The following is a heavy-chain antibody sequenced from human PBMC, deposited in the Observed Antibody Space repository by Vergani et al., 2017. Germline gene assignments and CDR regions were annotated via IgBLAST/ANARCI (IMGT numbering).Heavy chain of an antibody. D-gene: IGHD5-12*01. CDR1: GFTFNHYA. CDR2: ISGSGGST. Sequence: EVQLLESGGDLVQPGGSLRLSCAASGFTFNHYAMNWVRQAPGKGLEWVSGISGSGGSTYYAGSVKGRFTISRDSSKNTLYLQMNSLSAGDTAVYYCAKANPRNSGYDYLYYYHAMDVYGQGTTVTVSS. V-gene: IGHV3-23*01. J-gene: IGHJ6*01. CDR3: AKANPRNSGYDYLYYYHAMDV.